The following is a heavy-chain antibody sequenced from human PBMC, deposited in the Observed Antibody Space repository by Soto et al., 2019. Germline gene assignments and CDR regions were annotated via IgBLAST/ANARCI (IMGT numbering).Heavy chain of an antibody. D-gene: IGHD3-10*01. V-gene: IGHV1-69*02. CDR3: AVGSFGAHHSGMDI. J-gene: IGHJ6*02. Sequence: QVQLVQSGAEVKKPGSSVKVSCKAYGGTFSSYTISWVRQAPGQGLEWMGRIIPILGIANYAQKFQGRVTITADKSTSTAYMELSSLRSEDTAVYYCAVGSFGAHHSGMDIWGQRTAVTVSS. CDR2: IIPILGIA. CDR1: GGTFSSYT.